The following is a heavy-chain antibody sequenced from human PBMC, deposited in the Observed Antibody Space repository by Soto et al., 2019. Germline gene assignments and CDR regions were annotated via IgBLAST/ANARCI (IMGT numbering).Heavy chain of an antibody. J-gene: IGHJ4*02. D-gene: IGHD3-16*01. CDR2: MFYSGRS. Sequence: TSEILSLTCTVSGASMIDYYGSWVRQTPGKGLEWIGYMFYSGRSNYNPSLKSRVAISVDTSKNQISLNLRSVTAADTAVYYCVRSGHSFGGVVWGQGSLVTVSS. CDR3: VRSGHSFGGVV. V-gene: IGHV4-59*01. CDR1: GASMIDYY.